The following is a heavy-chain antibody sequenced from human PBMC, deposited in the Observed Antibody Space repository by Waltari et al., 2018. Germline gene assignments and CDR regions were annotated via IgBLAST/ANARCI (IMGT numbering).Heavy chain of an antibody. CDR2: IIPILGIA. D-gene: IGHD1-26*01. CDR3: ATQWELLRGYDAFDI. Sequence: QVQLVQSGAEVKKPGSSVKVSCKASGGTFSSYTISWVRQAPGQGLEWMGRIIPILGIANYAQKFKGRVTITADKSTSTAYMELSSLRSEDTAVYYCATQWELLRGYDAFDIWGQGTMVTVSS. V-gene: IGHV1-69*02. CDR1: GGTFSSYT. J-gene: IGHJ3*02.